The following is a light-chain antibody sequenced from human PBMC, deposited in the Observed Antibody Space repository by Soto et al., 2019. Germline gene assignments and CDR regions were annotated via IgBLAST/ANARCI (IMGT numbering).Light chain of an antibody. CDR3: QQYGNSPYT. J-gene: IGKJ2*01. Sequence: RVLTQSPGTLSLSPGERATLSCRASQSVSSNLLAWYQHKPGRAPRLLIYGASNRPAGIPDKFSGSGSGTYFTLTISSLEPEDFAVYYCQQYGNSPYTFGQGTKLEIK. V-gene: IGKV3-20*01. CDR1: QSVSSNL. CDR2: GAS.